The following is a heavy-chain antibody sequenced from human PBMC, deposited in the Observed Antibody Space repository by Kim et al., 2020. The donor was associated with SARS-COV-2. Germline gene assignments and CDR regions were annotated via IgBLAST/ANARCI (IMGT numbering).Heavy chain of an antibody. D-gene: IGHD6-13*01. CDR1: GYTFTSYG. J-gene: IGHJ5*02. V-gene: IGHV1-18*01. CDR2: INGKNGNT. CDR3: ARWVGIAAPGDWFDP. Sequence: ASVKVSCKTSGYTFTSYGISWVRQTPGQGLEWMGWINGKNGNTKYAQKLQGRVTVTTDTSTSTAYMELRSLRSDDTAVHYCARWVGIAAPGDWFDPWGQGTLVTVSS.